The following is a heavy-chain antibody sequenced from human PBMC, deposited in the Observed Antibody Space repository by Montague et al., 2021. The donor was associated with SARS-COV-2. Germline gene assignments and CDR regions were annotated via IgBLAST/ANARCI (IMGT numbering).Heavy chain of an antibody. D-gene: IGHD5-12*01. V-gene: IGHV4-4*07. Sequence: SETLSLTCTVSGASVRTYYWSWIRHSAVKKLEWMGRLYTSGSTYYNPSFKIRVTMSLDTSKNLFSLNLSSMTAADTAVYYCARDGADYSFAYYHEMDVWGQGIAVTVSS. CDR2: LYTSGST. CDR1: GASVRTYY. J-gene: IGHJ6*02. CDR3: ARDGADYSFAYYHEMDV.